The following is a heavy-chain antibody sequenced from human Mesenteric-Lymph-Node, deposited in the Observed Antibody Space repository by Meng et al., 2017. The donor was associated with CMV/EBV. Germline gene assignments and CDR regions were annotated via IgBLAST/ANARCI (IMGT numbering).Heavy chain of an antibody. J-gene: IGHJ5*02. CDR2: ISPSAYTT. V-gene: IGHV3-11*01. D-gene: IGHD4/OR15-4a*01. CDR1: GFTFSSYA. Sequence: AASGFTFSSYAMSWVRQAPGKGLEWVSYISPSAYTTYFGDSVKGRFTVSRDNAKNSLYLQMNSLRAEDTAVYYCARIIGAPALNWFDPWGQGTLVRLL. CDR3: ARIIGAPALNWFDP.